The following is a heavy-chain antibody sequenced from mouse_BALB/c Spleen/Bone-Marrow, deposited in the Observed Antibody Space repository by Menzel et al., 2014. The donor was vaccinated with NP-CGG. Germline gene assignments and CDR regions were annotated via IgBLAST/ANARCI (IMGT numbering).Heavy chain of an antibody. V-gene: IGHV14-3*02. CDR3: ARCSILRQARDD. J-gene: IGHJ4*01. D-gene: IGHD1-2*01. CDR2: IYPANVNT. CDR1: GLNIKDTY. Sequence: VQPQQSGAELVKPGASVKLSCTASGLNIKDTYMHWVKQRPEQGLEWIGRIYPANVNTKYDPKFQGKATITADTSSNTAYLQLSSLTSEDTAVYYCARCSILRQARDDWGQETSVTVST.